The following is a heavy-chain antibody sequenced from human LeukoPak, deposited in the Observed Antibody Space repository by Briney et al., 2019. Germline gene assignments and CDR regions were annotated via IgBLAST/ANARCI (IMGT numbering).Heavy chain of an antibody. CDR2: IRSKAYGGTT. J-gene: IGHJ4*02. V-gene: IGHV3-49*04. CDR3: TRDHLYGSGSRDY. D-gene: IGHD3-10*01. CDR1: GFTFGDYA. Sequence: GGPLRLSCTASGFTFGDYAMSWVRQAPGKGLEWVGFIRSKAYGGTTEYAASVKGRFTISRDDSKSIAYLQMNSLKTEDTAVYYCTRDHLYGSGSRDYWGQGTLVTVSS.